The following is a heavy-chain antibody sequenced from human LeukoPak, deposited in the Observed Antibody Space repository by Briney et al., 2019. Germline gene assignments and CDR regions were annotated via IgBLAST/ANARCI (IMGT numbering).Heavy chain of an antibody. CDR2: IYSGGST. J-gene: IGHJ4*02. D-gene: IGHD4-17*01. Sequence: PGGSLRLSCAASGFTVSSNYMSWVRQAPGKGLEWVSVIYSGGSTYYADSVKGRFTISRDNSKNTLYLQMNSLRAEDTAVYYCARDTFYGDYAPHFDYWGQGTLVTVSS. CDR3: ARDTFYGDYAPHFDY. V-gene: IGHV3-66*02. CDR1: GFTVSSNY.